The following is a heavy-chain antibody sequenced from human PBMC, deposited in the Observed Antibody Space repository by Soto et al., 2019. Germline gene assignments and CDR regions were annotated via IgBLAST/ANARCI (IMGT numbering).Heavy chain of an antibody. CDR3: ARAPVGITVTTDLHYYYYYLDV. D-gene: IGHD4-17*01. CDR1: GGTFSRYT. V-gene: IGHV1-69*02. CDR2: IIPILGIA. Sequence: SVKVSCKASGGTFSRYTISWVRQAPGQGLEWMGRIIPILGIANYAQKFQGRVTVTADKSTSTAYMELSSLRSEDTAVYYCARAPVGITVTTDLHYYYYYLDVWGKGTTVTVSS. J-gene: IGHJ6*03.